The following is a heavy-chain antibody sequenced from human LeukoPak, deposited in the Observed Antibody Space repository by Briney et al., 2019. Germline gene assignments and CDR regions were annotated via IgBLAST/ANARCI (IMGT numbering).Heavy chain of an antibody. Sequence: GESLKISCKGSGYSFTSYWIGWVRQMPGKGLEWMGIINPGDSDTRYSPSFQGQVTISADKSISTAYLQWSSLKASDTAMYYCARHPDCTRTSCYVDYYGMDVWGQGTTVTVSS. V-gene: IGHV5-51*01. CDR3: ARHPDCTRTSCYVDYYGMDV. D-gene: IGHD2-2*01. J-gene: IGHJ6*02. CDR1: GYSFTSYW. CDR2: INPGDSDT.